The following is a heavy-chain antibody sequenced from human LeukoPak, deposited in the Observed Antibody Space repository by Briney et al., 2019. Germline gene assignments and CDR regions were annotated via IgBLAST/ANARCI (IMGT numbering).Heavy chain of an antibody. Sequence: GESLKISCKGSGYSFTSYWIGWVRQMPGKGLEWMGIINPGDSDTRYSPSFQGQVTISADKSISTAYLQWSSLKASDTAMYYCARHPDCTRTSCYVDYYGMDVWGQGTTVTVSS. V-gene: IGHV5-51*01. CDR3: ARHPDCTRTSCYVDYYGMDV. D-gene: IGHD2-2*01. J-gene: IGHJ6*02. CDR1: GYSFTSYW. CDR2: INPGDSDT.